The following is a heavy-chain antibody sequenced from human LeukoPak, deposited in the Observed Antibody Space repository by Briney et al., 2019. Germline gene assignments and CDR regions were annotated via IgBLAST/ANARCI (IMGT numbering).Heavy chain of an antibody. Sequence: KPSETLSLTCTVSGGSISSYYWSWIRQPPGKGLEWIGYIYYSGSTNYNPSLKSPVTISVDTSKNQFSLKLSSVTAADTAVYYCARDAVMGAFDIWGQGTMVTVSS. CDR3: ARDAVMGAFDI. D-gene: IGHD3-16*01. CDR2: IYYSGST. J-gene: IGHJ3*02. V-gene: IGHV4-59*01. CDR1: GGSISSYY.